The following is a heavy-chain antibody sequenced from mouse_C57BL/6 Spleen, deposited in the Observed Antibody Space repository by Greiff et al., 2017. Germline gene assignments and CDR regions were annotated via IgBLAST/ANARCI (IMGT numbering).Heavy chain of an antibody. D-gene: IGHD2-3*01. V-gene: IGHV2-9-1*01. J-gene: IGHJ1*03. CDR1: GFSLTSYA. CDR3: ARNEDDGYYGYFDV. Sequence: VKLMESGPGLVAPSQSLSITCTVSGFSLTSYAISWVRQPPGKGLEWLGVIWTGGGTNYNSALKSRLSISKDNSKSQVFLKMNSLQTDDTARYYCARNEDDGYYGYFDVWGTGTTVTVSS. CDR2: IWTGGGT.